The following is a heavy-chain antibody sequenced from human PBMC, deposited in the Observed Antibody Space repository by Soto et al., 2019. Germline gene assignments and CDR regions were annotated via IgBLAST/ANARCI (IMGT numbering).Heavy chain of an antibody. CDR2: IGGRGGST. Sequence: EVQLLESGGGLVQPGGALRLSCAASGFTCSSYTMSWVRQAPGKGLVLVSAIGGRGGSTDYADSVKGRLTISRDNPKNTLYLQMHSLRAEDTAVYYGAKDNYYDSSCYGCQYVFDYWGQGTLVSVCS. CDR1: GFTCSSYT. J-gene: IGHJ4*02. V-gene: IGHV3-23*01. D-gene: IGHD3-22*01. CDR3: AKDNYYDSSCYGCQYVFDY.